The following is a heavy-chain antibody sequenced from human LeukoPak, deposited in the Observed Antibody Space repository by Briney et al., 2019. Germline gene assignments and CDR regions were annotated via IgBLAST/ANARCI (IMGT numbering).Heavy chain of an antibody. J-gene: IGHJ6*02. V-gene: IGHV4-59*08. Sequence: SETLSLTCNVSGGSISSYYWNWIRQPPGKGLEWIGYIYYSGSTNYNPSLKSRVTISVDTSKNQFSLKLSSVTAADTAVYYCARLGAHGMDVWGQGTTVTVSS. CDR3: ARLGAHGMDV. CDR2: IYYSGST. D-gene: IGHD4/OR15-4a*01. CDR1: GGSISSYY.